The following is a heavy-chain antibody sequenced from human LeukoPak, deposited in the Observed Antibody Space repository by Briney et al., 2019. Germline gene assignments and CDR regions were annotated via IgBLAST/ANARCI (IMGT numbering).Heavy chain of an antibody. Sequence: SETLSLTCIVPGGSLSSSSYYWAWIRQSPGKGLEWIGTFFSGGPAYYNPSLTSRVSISKDTSDNQFSLRLYSVTAADTAVYYCARKQTGTMYDVWGQGTQVTVSS. J-gene: IGHJ4*02. V-gene: IGHV4-39*07. CDR2: FFSGGPA. CDR3: ARKQTGTMYDV. D-gene: IGHD1-7*01. CDR1: GGSLSSSSYY.